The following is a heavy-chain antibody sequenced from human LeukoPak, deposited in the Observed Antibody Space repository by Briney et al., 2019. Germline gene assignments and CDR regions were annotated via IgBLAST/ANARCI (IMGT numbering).Heavy chain of an antibody. CDR2: ISGSGGST. CDR3: AKEFGYCSSTSCFPFDY. D-gene: IGHD2-2*03. J-gene: IGHJ4*02. Sequence: PGGSLRLSCAASGFTFSSYAMSWVRQAPRKGLEWVSAISGSGGSTYYADSVKGRFTISRDNSKNTLDLQMNSLRAEDMAVYYCAKEFGYCSSTSCFPFDYWGQGTLVTVSS. V-gene: IGHV3-23*01. CDR1: GFTFSSYA.